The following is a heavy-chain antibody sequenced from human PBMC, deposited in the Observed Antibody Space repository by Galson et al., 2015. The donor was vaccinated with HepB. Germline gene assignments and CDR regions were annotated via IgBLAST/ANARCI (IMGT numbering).Heavy chain of an antibody. D-gene: IGHD6-13*01. J-gene: IGHJ5*02. CDR2: NNWNGGST. V-gene: IGHV3-20*04. CDR1: GFNLDDYG. CDR3: ARMYSSSWSTVDL. Sequence: SLRLSCAASGFNLDDYGMSWVRQVPGKGLVWVSGNNWNGGSTGYGDSVKGRFSISRDNAKNSLYLQMSSLRPEDTALYYCARMYSSSWSTVDLWGQGTQVTVSS.